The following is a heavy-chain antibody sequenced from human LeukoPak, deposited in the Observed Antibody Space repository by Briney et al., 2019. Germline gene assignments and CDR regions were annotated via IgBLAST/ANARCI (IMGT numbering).Heavy chain of an antibody. V-gene: IGHV4-59*12. CDR1: GGSISSYY. CDR3: AREKYYDFWSGSGEGNWFDP. CDR2: IYYSGST. J-gene: IGHJ5*02. D-gene: IGHD3-3*01. Sequence: SETLSLACTVSGGSISSYYWSWIRQPPGKGLEWIGYIYYSGSTNYNPSLRSRVTISVDRSKNQFSLKLSSVTAADTAVYYCAREKYYDFWSGSGEGNWFDPWGQGTLVTVSS.